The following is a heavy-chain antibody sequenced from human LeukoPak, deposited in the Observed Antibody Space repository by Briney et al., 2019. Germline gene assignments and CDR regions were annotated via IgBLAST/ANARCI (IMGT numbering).Heavy chain of an antibody. CDR3: ARDLELYSSGWYFDY. Sequence: ASVTVSCKASGYTFTSYGISWVRQAPGQGLEWMGWISAYNGNTNYAQKLQGRVTMTTDTSTSTAYMELRSLRSDDTAVYYCARDLELYSSGWYFDYWGQGTLVTVSS. CDR1: GYTFTSYG. J-gene: IGHJ4*02. D-gene: IGHD6-19*01. CDR2: ISAYNGNT. V-gene: IGHV1-18*01.